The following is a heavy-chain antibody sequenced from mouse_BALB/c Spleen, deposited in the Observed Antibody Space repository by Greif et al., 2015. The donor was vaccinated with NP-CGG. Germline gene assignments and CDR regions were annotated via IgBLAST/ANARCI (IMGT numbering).Heavy chain of an antibody. J-gene: IGHJ3*01. V-gene: IGHV14-4*02. CDR2: IDPENGDT. Sequence: EVQVVESGAELVRSGASVKLSCTASGFNIKDYYMHWVKQRPEQGLEWIGWIDPENGDTEYAPKFQGKATMTAVTSSNTAYLQLSSLTSEDTAVYYCNGDGVFAYWGQGTLVTVSA. D-gene: IGHD2-3*01. CDR3: NGDGVFAY. CDR1: GFNIKDYY.